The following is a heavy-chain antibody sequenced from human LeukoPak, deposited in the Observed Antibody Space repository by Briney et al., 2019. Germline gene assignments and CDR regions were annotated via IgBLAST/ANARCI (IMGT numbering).Heavy chain of an antibody. CDR1: GFTFSSYA. V-gene: IGHV3-23*01. CDR2: ISGSGGST. J-gene: IGHJ3*02. Sequence: GGSLRLSCAASGFTFSSYAMSWVRQAPGKGLEWVSAISGSGGSTYYADSVKGRFTISRDNSKNTLYLQMNSLRAEDTAVYYCAKPITMLVVVQDAFDIWGQGTMVTVSS. D-gene: IGHD3-22*01. CDR3: AKPITMLVVVQDAFDI.